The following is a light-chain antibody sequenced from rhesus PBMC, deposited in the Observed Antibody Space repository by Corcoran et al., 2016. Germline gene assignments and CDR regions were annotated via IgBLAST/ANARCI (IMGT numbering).Light chain of an antibody. CDR3: QQGYSYPYT. Sequence: DIQMSQSPSSLSASVGDRVTITCRAREGVSSYLNWYQQKPGKAPNLLIYHTKNLATGVPSRFSGSRQWTDFTLTIGSLQPEDFATYYSQQGYSYPYTFGGGTKV. J-gene: IGKJ4*01. V-gene: IGKV1-32*02. CDR1: EGVSSY. CDR2: HTK.